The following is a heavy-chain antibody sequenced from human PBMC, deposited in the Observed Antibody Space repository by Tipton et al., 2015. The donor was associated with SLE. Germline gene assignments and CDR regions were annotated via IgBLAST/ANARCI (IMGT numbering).Heavy chain of an antibody. Sequence: SLRLSCAASGFTVSSNYMSWVRQAPGKGLEWVSVIYSGGSTYYADSVKGRFTISRGNSKNTLYLQMNSLRAEDTAVYYCARSQGGYDPFDYWGQGTLVTVSS. CDR1: GFTVSSNY. D-gene: IGHD2-2*01. V-gene: IGHV3-66*01. J-gene: IGHJ4*02. CDR3: ARSQGGYDPFDY. CDR2: IYSGGST.